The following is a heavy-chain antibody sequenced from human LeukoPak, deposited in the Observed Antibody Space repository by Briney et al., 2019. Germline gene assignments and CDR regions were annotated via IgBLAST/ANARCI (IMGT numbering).Heavy chain of an antibody. J-gene: IGHJ6*03. D-gene: IGHD6-13*01. Sequence: ASVKVSCKVSGYTFTGYYMHWVRQAPGQGLEWMGRINPNSGGTNYAQKFQGRVTMTRDTSISTAYMELSRLRSDDTAVYYCARSGIAAAGTPQGIYYYYYMDVWGKGTTVTVSS. CDR1: GYTFTGYY. CDR3: ARSGIAAAGTPQGIYYYYYMDV. CDR2: INPNSGGT. V-gene: IGHV1-2*06.